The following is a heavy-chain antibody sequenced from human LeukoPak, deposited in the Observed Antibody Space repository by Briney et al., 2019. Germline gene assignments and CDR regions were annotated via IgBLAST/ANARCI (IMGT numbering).Heavy chain of an antibody. V-gene: IGHV4-30-4*01. CDR1: GGSISSGDYY. CDR2: IYYSGST. CDR3: ARGGSTMVRGVTIDY. D-gene: IGHD3-10*01. Sequence: SETLSLTCTVSGGSISSGDYYWSWIRQPPGKGLEWIGYIYYSGSTYYNPSLKSRVTISVDTSKNQFSLKLSSVTAADTAVYYCARGGSTMVRGVTIDYWGQGTLVTVSS. J-gene: IGHJ4*02.